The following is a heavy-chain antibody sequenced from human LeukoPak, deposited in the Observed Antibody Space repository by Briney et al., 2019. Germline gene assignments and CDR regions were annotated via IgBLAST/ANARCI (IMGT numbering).Heavy chain of an antibody. Sequence: GASVKVSCKASGGTFSNYAISWVRQAPGQGLEWMGGIIPIFGTANYAQKFRGRVTITADKSTRTAYMELSSLRSEDTAVYYCARTLIGFGELSDWFDPWGPGTLVTVSS. D-gene: IGHD3-10*01. CDR2: IIPIFGTA. J-gene: IGHJ5*02. CDR1: GGTFSNYA. CDR3: ARTLIGFGELSDWFDP. V-gene: IGHV1-69*06.